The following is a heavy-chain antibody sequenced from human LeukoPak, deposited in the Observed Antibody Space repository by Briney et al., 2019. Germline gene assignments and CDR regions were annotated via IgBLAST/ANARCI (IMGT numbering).Heavy chain of an antibody. D-gene: IGHD4-17*01. V-gene: IGHV4-38-2*02. CDR1: GYSISSGYY. Sequence: SETLSLTCTVSGYSISSGYYWGWIRQPPGKGLEWIGSIYHSGSTYYNPSLKTRVTISLDTSKNQFSLRLSSVTAADTAVYYCARMSPRLRRLTMTTTKGFDYWGQGTLVTVSS. CDR2: IYHSGST. CDR3: ARMSPRLRRLTMTTTKGFDY. J-gene: IGHJ4*02.